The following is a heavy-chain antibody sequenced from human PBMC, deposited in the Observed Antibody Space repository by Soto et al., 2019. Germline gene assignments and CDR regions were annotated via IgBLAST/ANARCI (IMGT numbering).Heavy chain of an antibody. CDR2: IIPIFGTA. J-gene: IGHJ6*02. V-gene: IGHV1-69*13. Sequence: SVKVSCKASGGTFSSYAISWVRQAPGQGLEWMGGIIPIFGTANYAQKFQGRVTITADESTSTAYMELSSLRSEDTAVYYCARDQQLENERDYYYGMDVWGQGTTVTVSS. CDR3: ARDQQLENERDYYYGMDV. D-gene: IGHD6-13*01. CDR1: GGTFSSYA.